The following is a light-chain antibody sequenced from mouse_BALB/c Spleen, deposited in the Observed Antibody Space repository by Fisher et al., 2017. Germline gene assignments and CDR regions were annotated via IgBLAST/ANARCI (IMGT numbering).Light chain of an antibody. J-gene: IGKJ5*01. CDR1: SSVNY. CDR2: STS. V-gene: IGKV4-57*01. CDR3: QQRSSYPPIT. Sequence: IVITQSTAIMSASPGEKVTMTCRASSSVNYMYWFQQKPGTSPKLWIYSTSNLASGVPARFSGSGSGTSYSLTISRMEAEDAATYYCQQRSSYPPITFGAGTKLELK.